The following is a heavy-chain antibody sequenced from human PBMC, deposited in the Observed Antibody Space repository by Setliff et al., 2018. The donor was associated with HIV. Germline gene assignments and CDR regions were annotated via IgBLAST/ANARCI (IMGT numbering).Heavy chain of an antibody. CDR3: ARGASSYDYGDYRVLVY. D-gene: IGHD4-17*01. J-gene: IGHJ4*02. Sequence: ASVKVSCKTSGYTFTGYYMHWVRQAPGQGLEWMGWINPKSGGTKYAQKFQARVTMTRDTSISTAYMELGRLRSDDTAVYYCARGASSYDYGDYRVLVYWGQGSLVTSPQ. V-gene: IGHV1-2*02. CDR1: GYTFTGYY. CDR2: INPKSGGT.